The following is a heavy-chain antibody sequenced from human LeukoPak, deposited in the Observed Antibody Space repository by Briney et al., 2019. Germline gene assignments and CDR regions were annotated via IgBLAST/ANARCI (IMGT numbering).Heavy chain of an antibody. CDR3: ARHRGGYSSSWVFDY. Sequence: SQTLSLTCTVSGGSISSGSYYWSWIRQPAGKGLEWIGYIYYSGSTNYNPSLKSRVTISVDTSKNQFSLKLSSVTAADTAVYYCARHRGGYSSSWVFDYWGQGTLVTVSS. CDR2: IYYSGST. J-gene: IGHJ4*02. D-gene: IGHD6-13*01. V-gene: IGHV4-61*09. CDR1: GGSISSGSYY.